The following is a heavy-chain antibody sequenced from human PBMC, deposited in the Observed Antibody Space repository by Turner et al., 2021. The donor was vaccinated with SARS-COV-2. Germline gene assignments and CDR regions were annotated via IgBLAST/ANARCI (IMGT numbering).Heavy chain of an antibody. CDR1: GFTFSTYA. D-gene: IGHD1-26*01. V-gene: IGHV3-30*04. CDR2: ISYDGSNK. J-gene: IGHJ3*02. Sequence: QVQLVESGGGVVQPGRSLRLPCSASGFTFSTYAMHWVRQAAGKGLEWVAVISYDGSNKYYADSVKGRFTFARDNSKNTLYLQMNSLRAEDTAVYYCARSYSGSYYDAFDIWGQGTMVTVSS. CDR3: ARSYSGSYYDAFDI.